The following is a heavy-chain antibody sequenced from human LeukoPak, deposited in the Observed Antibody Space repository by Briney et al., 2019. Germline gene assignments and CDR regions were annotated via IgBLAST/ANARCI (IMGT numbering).Heavy chain of an antibody. CDR3: ARDPSMVRGVNYYYGMDV. Sequence: GGSLRLSCAASRFTFSSYCMNWVRQAPGKGLEWVSSISSSSTYIYYADSVKGRFTISRDNAKNSLYLQMNSLRAEDTAVYYCARDPSMVRGVNYYYGMDVWGKGTTVTVSS. CDR2: ISSSSTYI. J-gene: IGHJ6*04. V-gene: IGHV3-21*01. CDR1: RFTFSSYC. D-gene: IGHD3-10*01.